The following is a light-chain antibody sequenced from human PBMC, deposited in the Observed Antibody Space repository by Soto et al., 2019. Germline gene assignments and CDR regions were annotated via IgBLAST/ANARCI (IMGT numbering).Light chain of an antibody. J-gene: IGKJ5*01. CDR2: GRS. V-gene: IGKV3-15*01. Sequence: ERVMTQSPASLSVYPGVRASLSCSASHSVSSNLAWYQQKPGQAPRLFIYGRSTRATAIPPRFSGSGSGTDFTLTISSLQSEDFAVYYCQQYDNWPITFGQGTRLEIK. CDR3: QQYDNWPIT. CDR1: HSVSSN.